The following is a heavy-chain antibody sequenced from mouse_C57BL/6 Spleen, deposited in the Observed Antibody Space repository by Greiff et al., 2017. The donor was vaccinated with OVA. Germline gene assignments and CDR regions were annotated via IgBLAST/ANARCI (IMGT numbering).Heavy chain of an antibody. CDR1: GYTFTDYE. CDR3: TRGGYDCYPFDY. D-gene: IGHD2-3*01. Sequence: QVQLQQSGAELVRPGASVTLSCKASGYTFTDYEMHWVKQTPVHGLEWIGAIDPETGGTAYNQKFKGKAILTADKSSSTAYMELSSLTSEDSAVYYCTRGGYDCYPFDYWGQGTTLTVSS. V-gene: IGHV1-15*01. J-gene: IGHJ2*01. CDR2: IDPETGGT.